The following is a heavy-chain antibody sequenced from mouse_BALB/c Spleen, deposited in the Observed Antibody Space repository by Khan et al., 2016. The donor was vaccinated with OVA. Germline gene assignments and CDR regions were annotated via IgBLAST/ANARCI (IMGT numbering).Heavy chain of an antibody. CDR3: AIHRCTTPTSLFAY. J-gene: IGHJ3*01. CDR2: IYHGGNYS. Sequence: EMQLVESGGDLVKPGGSLNLSCETSGFTFSSYGISWLRQTPGKGLEWVATIYHGGNYSYFTDRVKERLTISRDKAKNTLYMQISSLKSEDTAMYYCAIHRCTTPTSLFAYWGQGTLVTVFA. D-gene: IGHD2-14*01. V-gene: IGHV5-6*01. CDR1: GFTFSSYG.